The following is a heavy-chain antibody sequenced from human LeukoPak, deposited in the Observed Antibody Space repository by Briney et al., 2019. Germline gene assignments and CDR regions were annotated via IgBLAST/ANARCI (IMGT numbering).Heavy chain of an antibody. V-gene: IGHV4-30-2*01. J-gene: IGHJ6*02. CDR3: ARGPPYYDFWSGYYRGYYYYGMDV. CDR1: GGSISSGGYS. D-gene: IGHD3-3*01. CDR2: MYHSGST. Sequence: PSQTLSLTCAVSGGSISSGGYSGRWIRQPPGKGLVWIGYMYHSGSTYYNPSLKSRVTISVDRSKNQFSLKLSPVTAADTAVYYCARGPPYYDFWSGYYRGYYYYGMDVWGQGTTVTVSS.